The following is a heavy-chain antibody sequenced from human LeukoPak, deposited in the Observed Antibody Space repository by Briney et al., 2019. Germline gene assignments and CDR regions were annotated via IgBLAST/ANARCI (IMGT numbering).Heavy chain of an antibody. J-gene: IGHJ3*02. CDR1: GGSTSSGDYY. D-gene: IGHD3-22*01. Sequence: SETLSLTCTVSGGSTSSGDYYWSWIRQPPGKGLEWIGYIYYSGSTYYNPSLKSRVTISVDTSKNQFSLKLSSVTAADTAVYYCARDYDSSGYYGDAFGIWGQGTMVTVSS. V-gene: IGHV4-30-4*01. CDR3: ARDYDSSGYYGDAFGI. CDR2: IYYSGST.